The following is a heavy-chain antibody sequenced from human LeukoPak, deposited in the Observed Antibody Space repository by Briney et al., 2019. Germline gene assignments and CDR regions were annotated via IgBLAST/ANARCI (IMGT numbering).Heavy chain of an antibody. V-gene: IGHV3-7*01. CDR3: ARGEVYYDSSGYLSDY. CDR2: IKQDGSEK. J-gene: IGHJ4*02. Sequence: GGSLRLSCAASGFTFSSYWMSWVRQAPGKGLEWVANIKQDGSEKYYVDSVKGRFTISRDNAKNSLYLQMNSLRAEDTAVYYCARGEVYYDSSGYLSDYWGQGTLVTVSS. D-gene: IGHD3-22*01. CDR1: GFTFSSYW.